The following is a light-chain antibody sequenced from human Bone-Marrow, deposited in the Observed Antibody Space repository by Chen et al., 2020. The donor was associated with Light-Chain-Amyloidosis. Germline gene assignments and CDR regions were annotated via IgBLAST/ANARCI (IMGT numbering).Light chain of an antibody. J-gene: IGLJ2*01. CDR1: DLPTKY. Sequence: SYELTQPPSVSVSPGQTARITCSGDDLPTKYAYWYQQKPGQAPVLVIHRDTERPSGISERFAGSRSGTTATLTISGVQAKDEADYHCQSADSSGAYEVIFGGGTKLAVL. V-gene: IGLV3-25*03. CDR3: QSADSSGAYEVI. CDR2: RDT.